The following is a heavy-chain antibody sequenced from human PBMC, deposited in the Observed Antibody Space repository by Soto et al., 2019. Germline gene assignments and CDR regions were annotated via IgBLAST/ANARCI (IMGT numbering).Heavy chain of an antibody. V-gene: IGHV1-69*01. CDR1: GGTFSSYA. D-gene: IGHD2-2*01. Sequence: QVQLVQSGAEVKKPGSSVKVSCKASGGTFSSYAISWVRQAPGQGLEWMGGITPISDTTNYAQKFQGRVRITADESTSTACMELSSLRSEDTAVYYCARSQGSSTSLEIYYYYYYGMDVWGQGTTVTVSS. CDR2: ITPISDTT. J-gene: IGHJ6*02. CDR3: ARSQGSSTSLEIYYYYYYGMDV.